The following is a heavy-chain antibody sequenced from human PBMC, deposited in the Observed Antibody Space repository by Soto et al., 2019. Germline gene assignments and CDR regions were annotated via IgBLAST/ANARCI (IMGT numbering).Heavy chain of an antibody. J-gene: IGHJ6*02. CDR1: GDSISSGGYY. D-gene: IGHD4-17*01. V-gene: IGHV4-31*01. CDR2: IYYSGSA. CDR3: ARDEELNYSDYGGSDYYYGMDV. Sequence: QVQLQESGPGLVKPSQTLSLTCTVSGDSISSGGYYWTWIRQHPGKVLEWMGYIYYSGSAYYNPSLKSQLTISVDTVKNQCSLKLSSVTAADTAVYFCARDEELNYSDYGGSDYYYGMDVWGQGTTVTVSS.